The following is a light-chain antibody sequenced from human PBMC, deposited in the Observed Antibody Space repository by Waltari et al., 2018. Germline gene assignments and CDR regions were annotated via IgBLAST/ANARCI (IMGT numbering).Light chain of an antibody. CDR3: AAWDDSLSTWV. V-gene: IGLV1-47*01. CDR1: SSNIGSNF. Sequence: QSVLTQPHSASGTPGQRVAISCSGRSSNIGSNFVSWYQQLPGTAPELLIYRNKQRPSGVPVRISGSKSGTSASLAVSGLRSEDEADFYCAAWDDSLSTWVFGGGTKLTVL. J-gene: IGLJ3*02. CDR2: RNK.